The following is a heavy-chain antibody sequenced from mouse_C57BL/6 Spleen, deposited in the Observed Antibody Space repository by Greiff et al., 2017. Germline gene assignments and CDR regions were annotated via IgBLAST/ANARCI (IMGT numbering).Heavy chain of an antibody. V-gene: IGHV5-17*01. Sequence: EVQRVESGGGLVKPGGSLKLSCAASGFTFSDYGMHWVRQAPEKGLEWVAYISSGSSTIYYADTVKGRFTISRDNAKNTLFLQMTSLRSEDTAMYYCARVYDYDPYYYAMDYWGQGTSVTVSS. CDR1: GFTFSDYG. CDR2: ISSGSSTI. CDR3: ARVYDYDPYYYAMDY. J-gene: IGHJ4*01. D-gene: IGHD2-4*01.